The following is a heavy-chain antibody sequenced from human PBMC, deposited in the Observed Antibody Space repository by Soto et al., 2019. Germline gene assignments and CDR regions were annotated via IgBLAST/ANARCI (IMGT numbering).Heavy chain of an antibody. CDR3: AKEAYGDRSWFDP. CDR2: ISPDSTYI. CDR1: GFTFSSYS. D-gene: IGHD4-17*01. V-gene: IGHV3-21*01. Sequence: EAQLVESGGGLVKSGGSLRLSCAASGFTFSSYSMSWVRQAPGKGLEWVSSISPDSTYIYQADSVKGRLTISRDNAKNSLYLQMNSLRAEDAAIYYCAKEAYGDRSWFDPWGQGTLVTVSS. J-gene: IGHJ5*02.